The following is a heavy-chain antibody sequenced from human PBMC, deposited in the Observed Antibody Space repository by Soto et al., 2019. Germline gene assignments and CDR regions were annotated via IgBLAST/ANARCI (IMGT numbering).Heavy chain of an antibody. V-gene: IGHV3-53*04. Sequence: EVPLVESGGGLVQPGGSLRLSCVVSGFSVSSNYMSWVRQAPGKGLDWVSVLYSDGTTYYVDSVKGRFTISRHNSKNTLYLQMDSLRTEDTAVYYCARGGGPIMNSVTHPFDFWGQGTLVTVSS. CDR3: ARGGGPIMNSVTHPFDF. J-gene: IGHJ4*02. CDR1: GFSVSSNY. D-gene: IGHD4-17*01. CDR2: LYSDGTT.